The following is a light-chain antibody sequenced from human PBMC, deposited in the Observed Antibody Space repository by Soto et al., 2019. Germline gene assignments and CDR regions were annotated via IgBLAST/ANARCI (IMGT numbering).Light chain of an antibody. J-gene: IGKJ2*01. CDR2: RAS. CDR1: RTISDW. CDR3: QQYNTFSFT. V-gene: IGKV1-5*03. Sequence: DIQMTQSHSTLSAAIVDRVTITCRASRTISDWLAWYQQRPGKAPKLLIYRASRLESGVPSRFSGSGSGTEFTLTISGLQPYDFASYYCQQYNTFSFTFGQGTKLEIK.